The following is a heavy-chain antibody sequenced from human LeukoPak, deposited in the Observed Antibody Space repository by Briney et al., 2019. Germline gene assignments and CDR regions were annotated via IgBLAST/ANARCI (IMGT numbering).Heavy chain of an antibody. CDR2: IYYDGSNK. CDR3: ARGSQGIASAKDY. CDR1: GFTFSSYG. J-gene: IGHJ4*02. Sequence: PGGSLRLSCGVSGFTFSSYGTHWVRQAPGKGLEWVAIIYYDGSNKYYADSVKGRFTISRDNSKNMVYLQMNSLRAEDTAVYFCARGSQGIASAKDYWGQGTLVTVSS. V-gene: IGHV3-33*01. D-gene: IGHD6-13*01.